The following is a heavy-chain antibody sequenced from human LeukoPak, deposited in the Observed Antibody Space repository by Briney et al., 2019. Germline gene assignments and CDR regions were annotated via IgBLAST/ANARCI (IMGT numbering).Heavy chain of an antibody. Sequence: SETLSLTCTVSGGSVSSGSYYWSWIQQPPGKGLEWIGYIYYSGSTNYNPSLKSRVTISVDTSKNQFSLKLSSVTAADTAVYYCAKTLAAAGAFDIWGQGTMVTVSS. V-gene: IGHV4-61*01. D-gene: IGHD6-13*01. CDR2: IYYSGST. CDR3: AKTLAAAGAFDI. J-gene: IGHJ3*02. CDR1: GGSVSSGSYY.